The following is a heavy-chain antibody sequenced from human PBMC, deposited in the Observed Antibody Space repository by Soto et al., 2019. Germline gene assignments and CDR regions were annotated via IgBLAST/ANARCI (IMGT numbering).Heavy chain of an antibody. CDR2: MNPNSGNT. J-gene: IGHJ3*02. D-gene: IGHD3-3*01. CDR1: GYTFTSYD. V-gene: IGHV1-8*01. CDR3: ARAPGGARYYDFWSGPRSGNAFDI. Sequence: ASVKVSCKASGYTFTSYDINWVRQATGQGLEWMGWMNPNSGNTGYAQKFQGRVTMTRNTSISTAYMELSSLRSEDTAVYYCARAPGGARYYDFWSGPRSGNAFDIWGQGTMVTVSS.